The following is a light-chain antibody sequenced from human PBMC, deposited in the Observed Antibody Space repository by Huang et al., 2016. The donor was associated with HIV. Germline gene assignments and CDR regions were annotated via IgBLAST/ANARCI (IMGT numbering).Light chain of an antibody. CDR2: LGS. J-gene: IGKJ4*01. V-gene: IGKV2-28*01. Sequence: DIVMTQSPLSLPVIPGEPASISCRSSQSLLHSNVYNYLDWYLQKPGQSPQLLIYLGSNRASGVPARFSGSGSGTDFTLKISRVEAEDVGVYYCMQALQTPLTFGGGTKVEIK. CDR3: MQALQTPLT. CDR1: QSLLHSNVYNY.